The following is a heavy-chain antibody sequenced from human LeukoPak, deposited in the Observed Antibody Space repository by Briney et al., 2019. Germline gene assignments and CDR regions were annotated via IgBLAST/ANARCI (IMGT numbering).Heavy chain of an antibody. CDR2: IYTSGST. V-gene: IGHV4-39*07. CDR3: AREGLNMVRGVIPKEAWGWFDP. Sequence: PSETLSLTCTVSGGSISSSSYYWGWIRQPPGKGLEWIGRIYTSGSTNYNPSLKSRVTISVDTSKNQFSLRLSSVTAADTAVYYCAREGLNMVRGVIPKEAWGWFDPWGQGTLVTVSS. D-gene: IGHD3-10*01. CDR1: GGSISSSSYY. J-gene: IGHJ5*02.